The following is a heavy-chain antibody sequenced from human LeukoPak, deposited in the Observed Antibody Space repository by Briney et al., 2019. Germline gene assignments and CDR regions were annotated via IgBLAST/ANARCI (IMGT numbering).Heavy chain of an antibody. D-gene: IGHD6-19*01. Sequence: SETLSLTCAVSGGSMSSYFWSWIRQPPGKGLEWIGYIYHSGSTHYNPSLKSRVTMSVDTSKNQFSLKLSSVTAADTAVYYCARDPAGSSGHRRYAFDIWGQGTMVTVSS. CDR1: GGSMSSYF. J-gene: IGHJ3*02. V-gene: IGHV4-59*08. CDR3: ARDPAGSSGHRRYAFDI. CDR2: IYHSGST.